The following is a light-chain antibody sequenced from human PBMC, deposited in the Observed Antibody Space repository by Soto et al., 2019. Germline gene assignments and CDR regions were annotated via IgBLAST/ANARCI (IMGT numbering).Light chain of an antibody. V-gene: IGKV3-20*01. CDR1: HSVSSSY. CDR3: QHYGSSRT. CDR2: GAS. Sequence: EIVLTQSPGTLSLSPGERATLSCRASHSVSSSYLAWYQQKPGQAPRLLIYGASSRATGIPDRFSGSGSGTDLNLTISRLEPEDFAVYYCQHYGSSRTFGQGTKVEIK. J-gene: IGKJ1*01.